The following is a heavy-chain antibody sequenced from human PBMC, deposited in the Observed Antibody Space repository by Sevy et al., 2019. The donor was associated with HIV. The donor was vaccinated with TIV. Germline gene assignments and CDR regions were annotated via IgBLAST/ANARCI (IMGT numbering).Heavy chain of an antibody. D-gene: IGHD3-22*01. J-gene: IGHJ4*02. CDR3: AKNYYDSGGYFSDTAAIPDY. CDR2: INPNSGGA. V-gene: IGHV1-2*02. Sequence: ASVKVSCRASGYTFTGYYMHWVRQAPGQGLEWMGWINPNSGGANYAQKFQGRVTMTRDTSIRTAYMELSRLRSDDTAIYYCAKNYYDSGGYFSDTAAIPDYWGQGTLVTVSS. CDR1: GYTFTGYY.